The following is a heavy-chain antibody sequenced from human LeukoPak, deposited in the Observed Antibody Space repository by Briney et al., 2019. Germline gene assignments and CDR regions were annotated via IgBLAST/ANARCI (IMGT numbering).Heavy chain of an antibody. D-gene: IGHD6-19*01. CDR1: GYTFTSYY. J-gene: IGHJ6*02. CDR2: ITPSGGST. V-gene: IGHV1-46*01. CDR3: GRGAVVGGYYYYGMDV. Sequence: ASVKVSCKASGYTFTSYYMHWVRQAPGQGLEWMGIITPSGGSTTYAQKFQGRVTMTRDTSTSTAYMELYSLRSEDTAVYYCGRGAVVGGYYYYGMDVWGQGTTVTVSS.